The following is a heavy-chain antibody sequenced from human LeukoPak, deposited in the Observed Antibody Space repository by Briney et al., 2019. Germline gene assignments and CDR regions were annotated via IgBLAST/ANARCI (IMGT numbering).Heavy chain of an antibody. CDR3: ARRGRQLVFDY. D-gene: IGHD6-6*01. CDR1: GGSISSSNW. CDR2: IYHSGST. Sequence: SETLSLTCAVSGGSISSSNWWSWVRQPPGKGLEWIGEIYHSGSTNYNPSLKSRVTISVDTSKNQFSLKLSSVTAADTAVYYCARRGRQLVFDYWGQGTLVTVSS. J-gene: IGHJ4*02. V-gene: IGHV4-4*02.